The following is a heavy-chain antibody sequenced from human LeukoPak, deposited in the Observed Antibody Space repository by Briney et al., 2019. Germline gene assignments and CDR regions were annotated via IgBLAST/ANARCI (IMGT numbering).Heavy chain of an antibody. J-gene: IGHJ6*02. V-gene: IGHV4-4*07. CDR3: ARVTMVRGGLYYYGMDV. CDR1: GGSISSYY. D-gene: IGHD3-10*01. CDR2: IYTSGST. Sequence: PSETLSLTCTVSGGSISSYYWSWIRQPAGKGLEWIGRIYTSGSTNYNPSLKSRVTISVDTSKNQFSLKLSSVTAADTAVYYCARVTMVRGGLYYYGMDVWGQGTTVTVSS.